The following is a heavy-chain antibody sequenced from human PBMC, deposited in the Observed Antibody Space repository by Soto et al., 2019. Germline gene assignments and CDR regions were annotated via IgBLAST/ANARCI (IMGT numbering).Heavy chain of an antibody. V-gene: IGHV3-53*01. CDR2: IYTGGST. CDR3: ARDLGSYYGLDV. CDR1: GFTVNSNY. Sequence: EVQLVESGGGLIQPGGSLRLSCAASGFTVNSNYMSWVRQAPGKGLEWVSLIYTGGSTFYADSVKGRFTISRDNSKNTPYLQMNSLRAEDTAVYYCARDLGSYYGLDVWGQGTTVTVSS. J-gene: IGHJ6*02.